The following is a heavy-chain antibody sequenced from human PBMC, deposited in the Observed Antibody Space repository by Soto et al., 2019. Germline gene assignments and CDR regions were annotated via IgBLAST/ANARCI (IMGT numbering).Heavy chain of an antibody. V-gene: IGHV4-59*01. J-gene: IGHJ5*02. CDR2: IYYTGNT. CDR3: ARDVNRWELRGFFDP. Sequence: SETLSLTCSVSGGSIVDYYWGWIRQPPGKGLEWIGFIYYTGNTRYNPSLGSRVTISLDTSKNQFSLKLTSATAADTAFYYCARDVNRWELRGFFDPWGRGALVTVSS. D-gene: IGHD1-7*01. CDR1: GGSIVDYY.